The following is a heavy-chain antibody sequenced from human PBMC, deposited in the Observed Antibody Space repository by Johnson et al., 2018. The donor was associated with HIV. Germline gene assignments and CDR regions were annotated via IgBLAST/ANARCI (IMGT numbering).Heavy chain of an antibody. CDR2: IGTAGDT. CDR1: GFIFSSYD. D-gene: IGHD2-15*01. V-gene: IGHV3-13*01. Sequence: VQLVESGGGLVQPGGSLRLSCAASGFIFSSYDMHWVRQATGRGLEWVSGIGTAGDTYYPGSVKGRFTISRENAKNSLYLQMNSLRAGDSALYYCAREGLYCSGDSCYSYTFDMWGKGTMVTGSS. J-gene: IGHJ3*02. CDR3: AREGLYCSGDSCYSYTFDM.